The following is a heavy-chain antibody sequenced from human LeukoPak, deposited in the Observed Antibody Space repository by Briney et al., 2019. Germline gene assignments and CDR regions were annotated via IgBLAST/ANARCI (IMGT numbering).Heavy chain of an antibody. J-gene: IGHJ4*02. CDR1: GFTLSSYG. D-gene: IGHD2-15*01. Sequence: GRSLRLSCAASGFTLSSYGMHWVRQAPGKGLEWVAVISYDGSNKYYADSVKGRFTISRDNSKNTLYLQMNSLRAEDTAVYYCAKDAGRYCSGGSCYPLDYWGQGTLVTVSS. CDR3: AKDAGRYCSGGSCYPLDY. V-gene: IGHV3-30*18. CDR2: ISYDGSNK.